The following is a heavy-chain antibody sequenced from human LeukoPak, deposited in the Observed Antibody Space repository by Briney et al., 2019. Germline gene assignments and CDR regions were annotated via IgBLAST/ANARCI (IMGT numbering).Heavy chain of an antibody. J-gene: IGHJ6*03. V-gene: IGHV3-66*02. Sequence: GGSLRLSCAASGFTVSSNYMSWVRQAPGKGLEWVSVIYSGGSTYYADSVKGRFTISRDNSKNTLYLQMNSLRADDTAVYYCARIQHDFWSGYSDNYYMDVWGKGTTVTVSS. D-gene: IGHD3-3*01. CDR2: IYSGGST. CDR1: GFTVSSNY. CDR3: ARIQHDFWSGYSDNYYMDV.